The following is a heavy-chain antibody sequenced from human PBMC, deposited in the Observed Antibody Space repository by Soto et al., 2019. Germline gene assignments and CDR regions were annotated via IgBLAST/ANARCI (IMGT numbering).Heavy chain of an antibody. CDR1: GFTFSSYG. CDR2: IWYDGSNK. D-gene: IGHD3-9*01. CDR3: AKTHFDWLLESGAAFDI. Sequence: PGGSLRLSCAASGFTFSSYGMHWVRQAPGKGLEWVAVIWYDGSNKYYADSVKGRFTISRDNSKNTLYLQMNSLRAEDTAVYYCAKTHFDWLLESGAAFDIWGQGTMVTVSS. J-gene: IGHJ3*02. V-gene: IGHV3-30*02.